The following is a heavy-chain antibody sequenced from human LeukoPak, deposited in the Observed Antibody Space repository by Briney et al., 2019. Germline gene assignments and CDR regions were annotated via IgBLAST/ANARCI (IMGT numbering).Heavy chain of an antibody. Sequence: SETLSLTCTVSGGSISSSSYYWGWIRQPPGKGLEWIGSIYYSGSTYYNPSLKSRVTISVDTSKNQFSLKLSSVTAADTAVYYCASLRSDIVVVPAASFNWGQGTLVTVSS. CDR2: IYYSGST. V-gene: IGHV4-39*01. D-gene: IGHD2-2*01. CDR3: ASLRSDIVVVPAASFN. J-gene: IGHJ4*02. CDR1: GGSISSSSYY.